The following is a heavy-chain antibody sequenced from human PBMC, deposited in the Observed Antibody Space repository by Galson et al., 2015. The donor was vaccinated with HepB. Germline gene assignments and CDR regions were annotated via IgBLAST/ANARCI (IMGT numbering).Heavy chain of an antibody. J-gene: IGHJ4*02. CDR2: IIPIFGTA. CDR1: GGTFSSYA. V-gene: IGHV1-69*13. CDR3: AREYCSGGSCSPSFDY. D-gene: IGHD2-15*01. Sequence: SVKVSCKASGGTFSSYAISWVRQAPGQGLEWMGGIIPIFGTANYAQKFQGRVTITADESTSTAYMELSSLRSEDTAVYYCAREYCSGGSCSPSFDYWGQGTLVTVSS.